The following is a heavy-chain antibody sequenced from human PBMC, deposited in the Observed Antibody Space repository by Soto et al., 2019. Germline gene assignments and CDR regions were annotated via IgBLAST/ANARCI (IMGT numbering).Heavy chain of an antibody. CDR2: IYYSGST. V-gene: IGHV4-39*01. CDR1: GGSISSSSYF. J-gene: IGHJ5*02. Sequence: QLQLQESGPGLVKPSETLSLTCTVSGGSISSSSYFWGWIRQPPGKGLEWIGTIYYSGSTYYNPSXKSRVTISVDTSKNQSSLKLSSVTTADTDVYYCATSNWFDPWGQGTLVTVSS. CDR3: ATSNWFDP.